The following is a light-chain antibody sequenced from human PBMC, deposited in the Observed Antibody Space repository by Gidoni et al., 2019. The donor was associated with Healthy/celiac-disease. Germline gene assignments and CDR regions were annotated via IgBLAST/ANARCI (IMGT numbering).Light chain of an antibody. J-gene: IGKJ2*01. CDR1: QSISSY. V-gene: IGKV1-39*01. Sequence: IQISQLSSSLSGSVGDRVTITCRASQSISSYLNWYQQKPGKAPKLLIYAASSLQSGVPSRFSGSGSGTDFTLTISSLQPEDFATYYCQQSYSTPRTFGQGTKLEIK. CDR3: QQSYSTPRT. CDR2: AAS.